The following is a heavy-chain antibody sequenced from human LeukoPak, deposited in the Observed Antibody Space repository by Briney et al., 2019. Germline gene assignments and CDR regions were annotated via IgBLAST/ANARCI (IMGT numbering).Heavy chain of an antibody. V-gene: IGHV3-23*01. J-gene: IGHJ5*01. D-gene: IGHD2-2*01. CDR1: GFIFSNYA. CDR2: ISGSGDTT. CDR3: AKDRHAPGRYCSSTTCFPFDS. Sequence: GGSLRLSCATSGFIFSNYAVNWVRQAPGKGLEWVSIISGSGDTTYYADSVKGRFTISRDNSKNTLYLQMNSLRAEDTAVYYCAKDRHAPGRYCSSTTCFPFDSWGQGTLVTVSS.